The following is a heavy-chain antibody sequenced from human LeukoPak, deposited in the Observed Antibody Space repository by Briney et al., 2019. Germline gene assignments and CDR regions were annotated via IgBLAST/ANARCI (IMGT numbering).Heavy chain of an antibody. CDR3: ARDPTGASV. D-gene: IGHD1-14*01. CDR2: INQDGRLT. CDR1: GFSFNTYY. J-gene: IGHJ6*04. Sequence: GGSLRLSCGASGFSFNTYYMTWVRQAPGKGLDWVANINQDGRLTSYTDSVRGRFTISRDNAKNTVYLQMNGLTDEDTAVYYCARDPTGASVWGKGTTVTVSS. V-gene: IGHV3-7*03.